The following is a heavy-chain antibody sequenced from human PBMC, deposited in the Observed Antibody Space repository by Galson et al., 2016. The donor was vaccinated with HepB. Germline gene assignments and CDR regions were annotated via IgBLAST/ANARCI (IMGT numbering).Heavy chain of an antibody. CDR2: IYYSGAT. D-gene: IGHD2-2*02. V-gene: IGHV4-59*01. J-gene: IGHJ4*01. CDR1: GGSIASYT. CDR3: ARGGTYTSLYYFDY. Sequence: ETLSLTCTVSGGSIASYTWSWIRQPPGKGLEWIAYIYYSGATNFNPSLKSRVTISVATSKNQFSLRLSSVTAADTAVYYCARGGTYTSLYYFDYWGHGTLVTVSS.